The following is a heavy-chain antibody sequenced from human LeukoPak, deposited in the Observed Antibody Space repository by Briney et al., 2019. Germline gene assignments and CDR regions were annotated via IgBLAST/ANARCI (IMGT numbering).Heavy chain of an antibody. CDR2: ISGPGRET. J-gene: IGHJ4*02. D-gene: IGHD6-19*01. Sequence: PGGSLRLSCEASGFTFGGSAMSWVRQAPGKGLEWISDISGPGRETYYADSVRGRFTISRDNAKNTLCLQLNSLGTEDTAVYFCAKIDSPRVGWRAPFDYWGQGTLVTVSS. CDR1: GFTFGGSA. V-gene: IGHV3-23*01. CDR3: AKIDSPRVGWRAPFDY.